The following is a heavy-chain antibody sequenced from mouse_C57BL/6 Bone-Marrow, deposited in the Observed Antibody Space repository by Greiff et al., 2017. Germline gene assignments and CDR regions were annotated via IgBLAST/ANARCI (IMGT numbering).Heavy chain of an antibody. D-gene: IGHD2-1*01. CDR1: GYTFTSYT. Sequence: QVQLQQSGAELARPGASVKMSCKASGYTFTSYTMHWVKQRPGQGLEWIGYINPSSGYIKYNQKFKDKATLTADKSSSTAYKQLCSLTSEDSAVYNCARGGIYYGNPLNYWGQGTTLTVSS. CDR2: INPSSGYI. CDR3: ARGGIYYGNPLNY. V-gene: IGHV1-4*01. J-gene: IGHJ2*01.